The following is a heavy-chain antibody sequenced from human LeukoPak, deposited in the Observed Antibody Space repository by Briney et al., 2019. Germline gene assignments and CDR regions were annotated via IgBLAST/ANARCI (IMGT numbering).Heavy chain of an antibody. Sequence: GGSLRLSCATAGFTFSTFGIHWVRQTPGKGLEWAAAIQSDGSKQSYGDSVKGRFTISRDSSKNTVYLQMNSLRGVDTAVYYCARDVDTSSHSSQLDPWGQGTLVTVSS. CDR1: GFTFSTFG. J-gene: IGHJ5*02. CDR3: ARDVDTSSHSSQLDP. CDR2: IQSDGSKQ. D-gene: IGHD5-18*01. V-gene: IGHV3-33*01.